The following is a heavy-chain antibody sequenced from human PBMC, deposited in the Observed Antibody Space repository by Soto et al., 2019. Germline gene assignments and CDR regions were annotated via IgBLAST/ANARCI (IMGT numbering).Heavy chain of an antibody. Sequence: SETLSLTCTVSGGSISSGGYYWSWIRQHPGKGLEWIGYIYYSGSTYYNPSLKSRVTISVDTSKDQFSLKLSSVTAADTAVYYCARDFTDSSGPTLGMGVWGQGTTVTGS. CDR1: GGSISSGGYY. CDR3: ARDFTDSSGPTLGMGV. CDR2: IYYSGST. V-gene: IGHV4-31*03. J-gene: IGHJ6*02. D-gene: IGHD6-19*01.